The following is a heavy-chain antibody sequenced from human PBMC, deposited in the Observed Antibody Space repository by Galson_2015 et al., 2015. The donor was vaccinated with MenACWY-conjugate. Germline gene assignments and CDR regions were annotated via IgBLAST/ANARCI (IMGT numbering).Heavy chain of an antibody. Sequence: DRFTISRDNAKNTLYFQMNSLRPEDTAVFYCAKSRGASFYFDSWGQGTLVTVSS. V-gene: IGHV3-74*01. CDR3: AKSRGASFYFDS. D-gene: IGHD1-26*01. J-gene: IGHJ4*02.